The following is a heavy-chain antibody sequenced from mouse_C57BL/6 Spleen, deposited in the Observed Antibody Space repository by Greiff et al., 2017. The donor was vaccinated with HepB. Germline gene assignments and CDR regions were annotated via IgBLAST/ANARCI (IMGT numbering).Heavy chain of an antibody. Sequence: EVKVEESGGGLVQPGGSLKLSCAASGFTFSDYYMYWVRQTPEKRLEWVAYISNGGGSTYYPDTVKGRFTISRDNAKNTLYLQMSRLKSEDTAMYYCARQRGLSWYFDVWGTGTTVTVST. D-gene: IGHD1-1*02. V-gene: IGHV5-12*01. CDR1: GFTFSDYY. J-gene: IGHJ1*03. CDR3: ARQRGLSWYFDV. CDR2: ISNGGGST.